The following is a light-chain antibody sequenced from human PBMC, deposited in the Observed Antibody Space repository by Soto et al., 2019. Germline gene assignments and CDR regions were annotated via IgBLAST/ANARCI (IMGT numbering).Light chain of an antibody. CDR3: QQYNSYPLT. Sequence: DIQMTQSPSSLSASVGDRVTITCRASQGISSYLAGFQQKPGKAPTSLIYAASSLQSGVPSKFSGSGSGTDFTLTISSLQPEDFATYYCQQYNSYPLTFGGGTKVDIK. J-gene: IGKJ4*01. CDR2: AAS. CDR1: QGISSY. V-gene: IGKV1-16*02.